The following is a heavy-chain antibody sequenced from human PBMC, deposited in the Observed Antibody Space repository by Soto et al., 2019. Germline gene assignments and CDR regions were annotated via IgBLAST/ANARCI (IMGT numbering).Heavy chain of an antibody. V-gene: IGHV4-34*01. Sequence: SETLSLTCAVYGGSFSGYYWSWIRQPPGKGLEWIGEINHSGSTNYNPSLKSRVTISVDTSKNQFSLKLSSVTAADTAVYYCARSRVVVTAIRYYYGMDVWGQGTKGTVSS. CDR1: GGSFSGYY. CDR3: ARSRVVVTAIRYYYGMDV. J-gene: IGHJ6*02. CDR2: INHSGST. D-gene: IGHD2-21*02.